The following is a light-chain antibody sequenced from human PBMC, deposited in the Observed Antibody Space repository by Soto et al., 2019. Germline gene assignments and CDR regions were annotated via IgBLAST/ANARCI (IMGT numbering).Light chain of an antibody. CDR3: VSYTTSASYV. Sequence: QSALTQPSSVCGSPGQSITISCTGTISDVGNYIFVSWYRQHPGKAPKLMIYDINNRPSGVSNRFSGSKSGNTASLTISGLQAEAEADYYCVSYTTSASYVFGTGTKVTV. CDR2: DIN. J-gene: IGLJ1*01. V-gene: IGLV2-14*01. CDR1: ISDVGNYIF.